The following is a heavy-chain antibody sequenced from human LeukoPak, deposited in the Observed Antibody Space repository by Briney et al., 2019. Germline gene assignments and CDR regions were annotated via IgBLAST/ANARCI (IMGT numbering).Heavy chain of an antibody. V-gene: IGHV3-48*03. D-gene: IGHD6-19*01. J-gene: IGHJ6*03. CDR2: ITGSGRSK. CDR1: GFTFSDFE. Sequence: GGSLRLSCAASGFTFSDFEMNWVRQAPGKGLEWISFITGSGRSKYYADSVEGRFTISRDNAKTTLFLQMNSLRVEDTAVYYCAIDGYRSYYYYMDVWGDGAAVTVSS. CDR3: AIDGYRSYYYYMDV.